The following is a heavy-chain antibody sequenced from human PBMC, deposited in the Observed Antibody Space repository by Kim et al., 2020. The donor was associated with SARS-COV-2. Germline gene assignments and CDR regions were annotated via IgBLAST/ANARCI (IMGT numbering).Heavy chain of an antibody. J-gene: IGHJ5*02. V-gene: IGHV3-30*18. CDR2: ISYDGTIQ. CDR1: GLTFRNYG. D-gene: IGHD2-2*01. Sequence: GGSLRLSCGASGLTFRNYGMHWVRQAPGKGLEWVADISYDGTIQYYGDSVEGRFTVSRDNSKNTLYLQMNSVRVEDTAVYYCAKGPIAVVPGGKMWLDPWGQGTLVTVSS. CDR3: AKGPIAVVPGGKMWLDP.